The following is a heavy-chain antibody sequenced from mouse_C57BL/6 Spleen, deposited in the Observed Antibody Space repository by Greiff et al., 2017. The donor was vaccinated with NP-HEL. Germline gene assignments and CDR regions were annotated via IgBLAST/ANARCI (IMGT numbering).Heavy chain of an antibody. CDR3: ARGEYGNFDY. V-gene: IGHV1-50*01. Sequence: QVQLKQSGAELVKPGASVKLSCKASGYTFTSYWMQWVKQRPGQGLEWIGEIDPSDSYTNYNQKFKGKATLTVDTSSSTAYMQLSSLTSEDSAVYYCARGEYGNFDYWGQGTTLTVSS. CDR2: IDPSDSYT. CDR1: GYTFTSYW. J-gene: IGHJ2*01. D-gene: IGHD1-2*01.